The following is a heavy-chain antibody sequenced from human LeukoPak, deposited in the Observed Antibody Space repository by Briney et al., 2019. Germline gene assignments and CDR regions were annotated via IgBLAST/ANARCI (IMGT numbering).Heavy chain of an antibody. CDR2: IYTSGST. Sequence: SETLSLTCTVSGGSISSGTYYWSWIRQPAGQGLEWIGRIYTSGSTNYNPSLMSRVTISVDTSKNQFSLKLSSVTAADTAVYYCASEAWLDYWGQGALVTVSS. V-gene: IGHV4-61*02. CDR3: ASEAWLDY. CDR1: GGSISSGTYY. J-gene: IGHJ4*02.